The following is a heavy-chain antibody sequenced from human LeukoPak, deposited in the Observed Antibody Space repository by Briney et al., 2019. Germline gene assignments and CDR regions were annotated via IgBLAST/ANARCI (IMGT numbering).Heavy chain of an antibody. V-gene: IGHV4-39*07. Sequence: SETLSLTCTVSGGSISSSSYYWGWIRQLPGKGLEWIGSIHYSGSTYYNPSLKSRVTISVDTSKNQFSLKLSSVTAADTAVYYCARDGGRDGYIPLWGRGTLVTVSS. CDR2: IHYSGST. CDR3: ARDGGRDGYIPL. J-gene: IGHJ2*01. D-gene: IGHD5-24*01. CDR1: GGSISSSSYY.